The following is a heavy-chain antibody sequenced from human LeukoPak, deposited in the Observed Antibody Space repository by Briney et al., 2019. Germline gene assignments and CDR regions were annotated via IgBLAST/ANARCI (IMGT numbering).Heavy chain of an antibody. J-gene: IGHJ6*03. V-gene: IGHV1-69*04. Sequence: SVKVSCKASGGTFSSYAISWVRQAPGQGLEWMGRIIPILGIANYAQKFQGRVTITADKSTSTAYMELSSLRSEDTAVYYCARHRVEGNYDFWSGYESYYYYMDVWGKGTTVTVSS. CDR1: GGTFSSYA. CDR2: IIPILGIA. CDR3: ARHRVEGNYDFWSGYESYYYYMDV. D-gene: IGHD3-3*01.